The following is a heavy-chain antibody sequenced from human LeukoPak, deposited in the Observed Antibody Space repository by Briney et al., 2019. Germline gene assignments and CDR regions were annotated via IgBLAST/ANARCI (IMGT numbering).Heavy chain of an antibody. Sequence: SETLSLTCTVSGGSISSYYWSWIRQPPGKGLEWVGYIYYSGSTNYNPSLKSRVTISVDTSKNQFSLKLSSVTAADTAVYYCGRVRDFWSGYWNWFDPWGQGTLVTVSS. CDR2: IYYSGST. CDR3: GRVRDFWSGYWNWFDP. D-gene: IGHD3-3*01. J-gene: IGHJ5*02. CDR1: GGSISSYY. V-gene: IGHV4-59*01.